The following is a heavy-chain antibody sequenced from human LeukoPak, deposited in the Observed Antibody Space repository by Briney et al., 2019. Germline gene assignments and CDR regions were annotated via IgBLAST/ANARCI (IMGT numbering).Heavy chain of an antibody. CDR1: GGSISSSSYY. CDR3: ARHVPAIYDFWSGYSAIDY. J-gene: IGHJ4*02. Sequence: KPSETLSLTCTVSGGSISSSSYYWGWIRQPPGKGLERIGSIYYSGSTYYNPSLKSRVTISVDTSKNQFSLKLSSVTAADTAVYYCARHVPAIYDFWSGYSAIDYWGQGTLVTVSS. D-gene: IGHD3-3*01. CDR2: IYYSGST. V-gene: IGHV4-39*01.